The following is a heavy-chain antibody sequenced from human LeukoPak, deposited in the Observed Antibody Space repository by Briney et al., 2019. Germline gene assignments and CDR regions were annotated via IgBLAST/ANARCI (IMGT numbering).Heavy chain of an antibody. D-gene: IGHD3-22*01. CDR2: INSYNGNT. CDR3: ARQITMIVVVINDPFDI. Sequence: ASVKVSCKTSGYTFTSYGINWVRQAPGQGLEWVGWINSYNGNTNYAQKLQGRVTLTTDTSTSTAYMELRSLRSDDTAVYYCARQITMIVVVINDPFDIWGQGTMVTVSS. J-gene: IGHJ3*02. CDR1: GYTFTSYG. V-gene: IGHV1-18*01.